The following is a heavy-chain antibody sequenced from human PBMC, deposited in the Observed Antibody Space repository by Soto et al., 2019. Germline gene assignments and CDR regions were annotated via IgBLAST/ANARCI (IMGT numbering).Heavy chain of an antibody. D-gene: IGHD2-2*01. CDR1: DGSISSGGYS. Sequence: SETLSPTCAVSDGSISSGGYSWSWIRQPPGKGLEWIGYIYHSGSTYYNPSLKSRVTISVDRSKNQFSLKLSSVTAADTAVYYCARVPDRWGQGTLVTVSS. CDR3: ARVPDR. V-gene: IGHV4-30-2*01. J-gene: IGHJ5*02. CDR2: IYHSGST.